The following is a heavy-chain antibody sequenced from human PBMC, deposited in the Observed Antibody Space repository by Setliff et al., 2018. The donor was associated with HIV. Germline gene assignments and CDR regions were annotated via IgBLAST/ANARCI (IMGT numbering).Heavy chain of an antibody. Sequence: SETLSLTCTVSNGSISNYYWSWIRQPPGKGLQWIGYIYYSGSPNYNLSLKSRVTISIDTSTNQVSLKLTSVVAADTGLYFCARGRDASAWYLSQFYSYYYMDVWGIGTTVTVSS. CDR1: NGSISNYY. D-gene: IGHD6-13*01. CDR3: ARGRDASAWYLSQFYSYYYMDV. CDR2: IYYSGSP. J-gene: IGHJ6*03. V-gene: IGHV4-59*08.